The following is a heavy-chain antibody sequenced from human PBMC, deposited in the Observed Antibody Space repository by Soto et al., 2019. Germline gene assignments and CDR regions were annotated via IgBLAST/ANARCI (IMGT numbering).Heavy chain of an antibody. CDR1: GGTFSSYA. Sequence: SVKVSCKASGGTFSSYAISCVRHAPGQGLEWMGGIIPIFGTANYAQKFQGRVTITADESTSTAYMELSSLRSEDTAVYYCARHPVSGSYAYYYGMDVWGQGTTVTVSS. CDR2: IIPIFGTA. V-gene: IGHV1-69*13. CDR3: ARHPVSGSYAYYYGMDV. J-gene: IGHJ6*02. D-gene: IGHD1-26*01.